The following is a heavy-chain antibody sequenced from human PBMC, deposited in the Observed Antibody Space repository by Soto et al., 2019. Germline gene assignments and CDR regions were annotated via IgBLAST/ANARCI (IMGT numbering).Heavy chain of an antibody. Sequence: ASVKVSCKASGYTFTSYDINWVRQAPGQGLEWMGWMNPNSGNTGYAQKFQGRVTMTRNTSISTAYMELSSLRSEDTAVYYCARGSGLRYFDWLPPPGYYYGMDVWGQGTTVTVS. CDR2: MNPNSGNT. CDR1: GYTFTSYD. D-gene: IGHD3-9*01. V-gene: IGHV1-8*01. CDR3: ARGSGLRYFDWLPPPGYYYGMDV. J-gene: IGHJ6*02.